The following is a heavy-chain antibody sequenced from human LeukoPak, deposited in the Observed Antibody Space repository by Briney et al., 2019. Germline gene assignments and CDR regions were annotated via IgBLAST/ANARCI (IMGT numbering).Heavy chain of an antibody. D-gene: IGHD3-16*01. J-gene: IGHJ6*03. CDR2: VNDRGST. V-gene: IGHV4-34*01. Sequence: SETLSLTCAVYGGSFSGHYWTWIRQPPGKGLQWIGEVNDRGSTNYNPSLKSRLTISEDKSKEQFSLRLPSVTAADTAVYYCARGVVSGRFGDYYYYMDVWGKGPTVTVSS. CDR3: ARGVVSGRFGDYYYYMDV. CDR1: GGSFSGHY.